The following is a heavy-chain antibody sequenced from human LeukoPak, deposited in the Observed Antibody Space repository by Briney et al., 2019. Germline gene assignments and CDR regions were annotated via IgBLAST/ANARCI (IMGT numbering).Heavy chain of an antibody. V-gene: IGHV4-34*01. CDR3: ARVQGQFLESLFDFRFDY. Sequence: PSETLSLTCGVFGGSFSGYSWNWIRQAPGKGLEWIGDISYTGDTNYSPSLKSRVAISMDTSKNQFSLELTSVTAADTAIYYCARVQGQFLESLFDFRFDYWGQGTLVTVSS. CDR2: ISYTGDT. D-gene: IGHD3-3*01. CDR1: GGSFSGYS. J-gene: IGHJ4*02.